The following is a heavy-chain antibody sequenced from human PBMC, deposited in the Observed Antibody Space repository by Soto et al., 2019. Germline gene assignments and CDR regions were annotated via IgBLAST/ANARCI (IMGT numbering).Heavy chain of an antibody. J-gene: IGHJ6*02. CDR1: GYTFTSYG. Sequence: QVQLVQSGAEVKKPGASVKVSCKASGYTFTSYGISWVRQAPGQGLEWMGWISAYNGNTNYAQKLQGRVTMTTDTSPSTAYMELRSLRSDATAVYYCARLTIFGADYYYYGMDVWGQGTTVTVSS. V-gene: IGHV1-18*01. D-gene: IGHD3-3*01. CDR3: ARLTIFGADYYYYGMDV. CDR2: ISAYNGNT.